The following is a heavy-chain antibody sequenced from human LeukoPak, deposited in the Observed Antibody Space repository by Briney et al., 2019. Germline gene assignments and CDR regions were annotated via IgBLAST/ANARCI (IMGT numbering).Heavy chain of an antibody. CDR3: ARRGSLFSSSWYVDY. V-gene: IGHV5-51*01. CDR2: IYPGDSDT. D-gene: IGHD6-19*01. J-gene: IGHJ4*02. CDR1: GYSFTSYW. Sequence: RGESLKISCKGSGYSFTSYWIGWVRQMPGKGLEWMGIIYPGDSDTRYSPSFQGQVTTSADKSINTAYLQWNSLKASDTAIYYCARRGSLFSSSWYVDYWGQGTLVTVSS.